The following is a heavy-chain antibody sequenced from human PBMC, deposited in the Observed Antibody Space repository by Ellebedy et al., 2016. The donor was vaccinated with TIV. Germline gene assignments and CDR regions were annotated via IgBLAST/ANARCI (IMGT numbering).Heavy chain of an antibody. CDR3: ARPKESSTYYPFDY. CDR1: GGSTRNYW. CDR2: ISHTGSI. J-gene: IGHJ4*02. D-gene: IGHD3-22*01. Sequence: SETLSLTCSVSGGSTRNYWWTWIRQPPGKGLEWIGEISHTGSIDYNPSLKSRVTISVDTSKNQFSLKLSSVTAADTAVYYCARPKESSTYYPFDYWGQGILVTVSS. V-gene: IGHV4-59*08.